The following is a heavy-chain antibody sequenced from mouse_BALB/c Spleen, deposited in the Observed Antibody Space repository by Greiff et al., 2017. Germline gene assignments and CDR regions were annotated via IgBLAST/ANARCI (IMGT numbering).Heavy chain of an antibody. CDR1: GFSLTSYG. CDR2: IWGDGST. V-gene: IGHV2-3*01. Sequence: QVQLQQSGPGLVAPSQSLSITCTVSGFSLTSYGVSWVRQPPGKGLEWLGVIWGDGSTNYHSALIPRRSISKDNSKSQVLLKLNSLQTDDTAAYYCAKPDYGSSYWYFYVRGAGTTVPVSS. J-gene: IGHJ1*01. CDR3: AKPDYGSSYWYFYV. D-gene: IGHD1-1*01.